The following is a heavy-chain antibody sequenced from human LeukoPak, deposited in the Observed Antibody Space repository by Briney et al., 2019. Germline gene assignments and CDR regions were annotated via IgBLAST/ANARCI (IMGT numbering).Heavy chain of an antibody. CDR3: ARGERLVQFDY. Sequence: AGGSLRLSCAASGFTFSSHWMHWVRQAPGKGLVWVSRINSDGSSTSYADSVKGRFTISRDNAKNTLYLQMNSLRAEDTAVYYCARGERLVQFDYWGQGTLVTVSS. D-gene: IGHD6-13*01. V-gene: IGHV3-74*01. CDR1: GFTFSSHW. J-gene: IGHJ4*02. CDR2: INSDGSST.